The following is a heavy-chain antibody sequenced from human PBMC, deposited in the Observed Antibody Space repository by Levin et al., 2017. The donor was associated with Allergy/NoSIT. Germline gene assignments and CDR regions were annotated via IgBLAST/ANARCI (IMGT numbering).Heavy chain of an antibody. D-gene: IGHD2-2*01. Sequence: KISCKASGGTFSTTSINWLRQAPGQGLEWMGRIIPIYGITNHAQKFQGRVTVTADTSTSTGDMELSSLRSEDTAVYYCARGPQHCTSSTCFDAFDTWGQGTMVTVSS. V-gene: IGHV1-69*02. CDR3: ARGPQHCTSSTCFDAFDT. CDR2: IIPIYGIT. J-gene: IGHJ3*02. CDR1: GGTFSTTS.